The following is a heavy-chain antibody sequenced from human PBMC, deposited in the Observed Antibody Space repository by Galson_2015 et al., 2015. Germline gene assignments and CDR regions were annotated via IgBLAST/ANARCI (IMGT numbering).Heavy chain of an antibody. CDR2: IYYSGST. V-gene: IGHV4-39*02. CDR3: ARVRDNYYYGVDV. Sequence: ETLSLTCPVSGGSISSRSHYWGWIRPSPGQGLEWLGSIYYSGSTYYNPSLKSQVTISVDTSKNHFSLKLSPVTTADTAVYYCARVRDNYYYGVDVWGQGTTVTVSS. CDR1: GGSISSRSHY. J-gene: IGHJ6*02.